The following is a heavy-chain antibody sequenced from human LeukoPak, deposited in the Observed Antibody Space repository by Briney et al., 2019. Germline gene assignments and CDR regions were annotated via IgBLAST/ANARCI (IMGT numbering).Heavy chain of an antibody. CDR1: GFTFSGSA. CDR3: LGYCSSTSCFNAFDI. Sequence: GGSLRLSCAASGFTFSGSARHWVRQASGKGLEWVGRIRSKANSYATAYAASVKGRFTISRDDSKNTAYLQMNSLKTEDTAVYYCLGYCSSTSCFNAFDIWGQGTMVTVSS. V-gene: IGHV3-73*01. D-gene: IGHD2-2*01. CDR2: IRSKANSYAT. J-gene: IGHJ3*02.